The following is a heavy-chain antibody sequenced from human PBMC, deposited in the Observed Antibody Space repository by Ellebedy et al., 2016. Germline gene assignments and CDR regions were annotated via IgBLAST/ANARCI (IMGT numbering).Heavy chain of an antibody. D-gene: IGHD3-10*02. CDR2: ISWNSGSI. CDR1: GFTFDDYA. V-gene: IGHV3-9*01. Sequence: GGSLRLSCAASGFTFDDYAMHWVRQAPGKGLEWVSGISWNSGSIGYADSVKGRFTISRDNAKNSLYLQMNSLRAEDTAVYYCARGMFGELYRYWGQGTLVTVSS. CDR3: ARGMFGELYRY. J-gene: IGHJ4*02.